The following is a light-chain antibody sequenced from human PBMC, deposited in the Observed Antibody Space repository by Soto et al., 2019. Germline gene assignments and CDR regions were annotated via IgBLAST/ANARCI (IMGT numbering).Light chain of an antibody. CDR3: QQYNNWRLT. V-gene: IGKV3-15*01. J-gene: IGKJ4*01. Sequence: EILLTQSPCTLALSPGERATLSCGASQSVSSSYLAWYQQKPGQAPRLLIYGASTRATGIPARFSGSGSGTEFTLTISSLQSEDFEVYYCQQYNNWRLTFGGGTKVDIK. CDR2: GAS. CDR1: QSVSSSY.